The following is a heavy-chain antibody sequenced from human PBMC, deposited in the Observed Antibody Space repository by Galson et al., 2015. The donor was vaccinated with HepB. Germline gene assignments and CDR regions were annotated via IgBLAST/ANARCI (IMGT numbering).Heavy chain of an antibody. D-gene: IGHD2/OR15-2a*01. CDR2: IYYSGTT. J-gene: IGHJ6*03. V-gene: IGHV4-31*03. CDR3: AGSLSDSRGYYYYMGV. Sequence: TLSLTCTVSGGSISSGGYYWSWIRQHPGKGLEWIGYIYYSGTTYFNPSLKSRVSISIDTSENQFSLKLNSMTAADTAVYYCAGSLSDSRGYYYYMGVWGKGTTVTVSS. CDR1: GGSISSGGYY.